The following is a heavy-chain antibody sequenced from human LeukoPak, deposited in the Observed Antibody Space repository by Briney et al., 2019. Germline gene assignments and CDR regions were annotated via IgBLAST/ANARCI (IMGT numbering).Heavy chain of an antibody. CDR1: GFSFSSYE. CDR2: ISSSGSTI. CDR3: AKIGYGETLLYFDY. J-gene: IGHJ4*02. V-gene: IGHV3-48*03. Sequence: PGGSLRLSCAASGFSFSSYEMNWIRQAPGKGLEWVSYISSSGSTIYYADSVKGRFTISRDNAKNSLYLQMNSLRAEDTAVYYCAKIGYGETLLYFDYWGQGTLVTVSS. D-gene: IGHD5-12*01.